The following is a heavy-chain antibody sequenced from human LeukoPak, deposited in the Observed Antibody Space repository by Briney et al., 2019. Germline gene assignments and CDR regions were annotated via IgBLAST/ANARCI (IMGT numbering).Heavy chain of an antibody. V-gene: IGHV4-31*03. J-gene: IGHJ4*02. CDR1: GASISGSDYY. CDR2: IDSSGNT. D-gene: IGHD3-9*01. CDR3: ATVARNFDWLSIDH. Sequence: SETLSLTCTVSGASISGSDYYWSWIRQHPGKGLEWIGYIDSSGNTYYNPSLRSRLTISVDTSKDQFSLKMSSMTAADTAVYYCATVARNFDWLSIDHWGQGTLVAVSS.